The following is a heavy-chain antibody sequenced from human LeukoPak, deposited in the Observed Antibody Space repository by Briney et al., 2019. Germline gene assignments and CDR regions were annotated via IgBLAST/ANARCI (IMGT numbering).Heavy chain of an antibody. J-gene: IGHJ3*02. CDR3: ARGLYSSGWEDAFDI. CDR1: DGSFSGYY. CDR2: IYYSGST. Sequence: SETLSLTCGVYDGSFSGYYWSWIRQPPGKGLEWIGYIYYSGSTNYNPSLKSRVTISVDTSKNQFSLKLSSVTAADTAVYYCARGLYSSGWEDAFDIWGQGTMVTVSS. V-gene: IGHV4-59*01. D-gene: IGHD6-19*01.